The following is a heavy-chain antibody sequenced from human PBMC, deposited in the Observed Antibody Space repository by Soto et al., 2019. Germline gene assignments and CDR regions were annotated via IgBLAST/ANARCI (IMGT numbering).Heavy chain of an antibody. Sequence: WVRQAPGHRLEWMGWINGGSGNTKYSQKFQGRLTITRDTSATTAYMQLGSLTSEDTAVYYCARDQGDQWLPMDVWGQGTTVTVSS. D-gene: IGHD6-19*01. V-gene: IGHV1-3*01. J-gene: IGHJ6*02. CDR3: ARDQGDQWLPMDV. CDR2: INGGSGNT.